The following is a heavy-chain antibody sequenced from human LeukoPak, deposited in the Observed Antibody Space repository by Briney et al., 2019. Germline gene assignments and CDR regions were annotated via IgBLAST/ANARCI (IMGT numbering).Heavy chain of an antibody. CDR3: ARTYSKSGGYWHFDL. D-gene: IGHD6-13*01. V-gene: IGHV3-11*01. Sequence: PGASLRLSCAASGFTFSDYYMSWIRQAPGKGLGWVSYISSSGRPIYYADSVKGRFTISRDNAKNSLYLQMNSLRVEDTAVYFCARTYSKSGGYWHFDLWGRGTLVTVSS. J-gene: IGHJ2*01. CDR2: ISSSGRPI. CDR1: GFTFSDYY.